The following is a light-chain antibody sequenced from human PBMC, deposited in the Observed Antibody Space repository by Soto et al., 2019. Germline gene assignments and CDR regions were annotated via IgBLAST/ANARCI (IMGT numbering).Light chain of an antibody. Sequence: QSALTQPASVSGSPGQSISISCTGTSSDVGGYNYVSWYQQRPGKVPKLVTYEVSNRPSGVSSRFSGSKSGNTASLTISGLQAEDEADYYCSSYTSSSTLVFGTGTKVTVL. V-gene: IGLV2-14*01. CDR2: EVS. J-gene: IGLJ1*01. CDR3: SSYTSSSTLV. CDR1: SSDVGGYNY.